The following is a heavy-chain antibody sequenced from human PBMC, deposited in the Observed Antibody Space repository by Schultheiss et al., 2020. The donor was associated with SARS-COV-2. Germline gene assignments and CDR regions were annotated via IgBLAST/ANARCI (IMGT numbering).Heavy chain of an antibody. CDR1: GFTFSSYG. V-gene: IGHV3-33*05. CDR2: ISYDGSNK. D-gene: IGHD6-6*01. J-gene: IGHJ4*02. CDR3: ARDSSLSSSLDY. Sequence: GGSLRLSCAASGFTFSSYGMHWVRQAPGKGLEWVAVISYDGSNKYYADSVKGRFTISRDNSKNSLYLQMNSLRAEDTAVYYCARDSSLSSSLDYWGQGTLVTVSS.